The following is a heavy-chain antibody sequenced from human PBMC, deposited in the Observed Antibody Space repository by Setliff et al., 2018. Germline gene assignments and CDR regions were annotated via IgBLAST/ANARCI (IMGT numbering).Heavy chain of an antibody. CDR2: IIPLSETT. V-gene: IGHV1-69*06. D-gene: IGHD6-6*01. Sequence: SVKVSCKASGGIFNSFSITWVRQAPGQGLEWMGRIIPLSETTNYVEKFQGRVTITADKSTSTAYMELSRLTSEDTAVYYCALEYSNSSPTVYYYMDVWGKGTTVTVSS. CDR3: ALEYSNSSPTVYYYMDV. CDR1: GGIFNSFS. J-gene: IGHJ6*03.